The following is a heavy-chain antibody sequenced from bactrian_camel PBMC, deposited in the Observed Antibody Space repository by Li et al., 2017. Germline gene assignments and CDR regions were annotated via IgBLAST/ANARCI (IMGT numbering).Heavy chain of an antibody. J-gene: IGHJ4*01. CDR3: AADSRTLDRPLAIEYNY. CDR1: KWTGA. V-gene: IGHV3-3*01. Sequence: HVQLVESGGGSVQAGGSLRLSCAVSKWTGAVGWFRQAPGKERETVAVIADDFGRAVYADSVKGRFTISRDDAKNTMYLQMNSLKPEDTAMYYCAADSRTLDRPLAIEYNYWGQGTQVTVSS. CDR2: IADDFGRA. D-gene: IGHD1*01.